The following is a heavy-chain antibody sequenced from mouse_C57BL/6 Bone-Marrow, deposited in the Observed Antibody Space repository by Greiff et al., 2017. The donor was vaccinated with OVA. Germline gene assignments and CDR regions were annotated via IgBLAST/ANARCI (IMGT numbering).Heavy chain of an antibody. CDR1: GFTFSSYG. Sequence: EVMLVESGGDLVKPGGSLKLSCAASGFTFSSYGMSWVRQTPDKRLEWVATISSGGSYTYYPASVKGRFTISRDNAKNTQYLQMSSLTSEDTAMYYCERHAYYSNCVAWFAYWGQGTLVTVSA. J-gene: IGHJ3*01. D-gene: IGHD2-5*01. CDR2: ISSGGSYT. CDR3: ERHAYYSNCVAWFAY. V-gene: IGHV5-6*02.